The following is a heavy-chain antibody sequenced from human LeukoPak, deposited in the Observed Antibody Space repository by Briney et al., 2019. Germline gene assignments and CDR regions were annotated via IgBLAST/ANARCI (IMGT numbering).Heavy chain of an antibody. D-gene: IGHD6-13*01. CDR1: GFTFSHYA. J-gene: IGHJ3*02. V-gene: IGHV4-34*01. Sequence: GSLRLSCAVSGFTFSHYAMSWVRQPPGKGLEWIGEINHSGSTNYNPSLKSRVTISVDTSKNQFSLKLSSVTAADTAVYYCARGSRIAAATDAFDIWGQGTMVTVSS. CDR2: INHSGST. CDR3: ARGSRIAAATDAFDI.